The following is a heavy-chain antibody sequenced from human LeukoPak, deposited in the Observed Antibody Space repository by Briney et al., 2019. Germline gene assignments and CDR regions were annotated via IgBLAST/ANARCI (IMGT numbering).Heavy chain of an antibody. CDR1: GYTFTSYG. CDR3: ARDRGLYCSSTSCYDPYYYGMDV. D-gene: IGHD2-2*01. V-gene: IGHV1-18*01. Sequence: GASVKVSCKASGYTFTSYGISWVRQAPGHGLEWMGWISAYNGNTNYAQKLQGRVTMTTDTSTSTAYMELRSLRSDDTAVYYCARDRGLYCSSTSCYDPYYYGMDVWGQGTTVTVSS. CDR2: ISAYNGNT. J-gene: IGHJ6*02.